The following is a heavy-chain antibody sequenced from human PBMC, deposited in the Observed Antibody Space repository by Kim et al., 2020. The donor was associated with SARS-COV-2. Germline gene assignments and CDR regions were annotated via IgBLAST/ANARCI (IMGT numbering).Heavy chain of an antibody. CDR3: TRDFLVGAYYYYGMDV. CDR2: IRSKAYGGTT. CDR1: GFTFGDYA. J-gene: IGHJ6*02. V-gene: IGHV3-49*03. D-gene: IGHD1-26*01. Sequence: GGSLRLSCTASGFTFGDYAMSWFRQAPGKGLEWVGFIRSKAYGGTTEYAASVKGRFTISRDDSKSIAYLQMNSLKTEDTAVYYCTRDFLVGAYYYYGMDVWGQGTTVTVSS.